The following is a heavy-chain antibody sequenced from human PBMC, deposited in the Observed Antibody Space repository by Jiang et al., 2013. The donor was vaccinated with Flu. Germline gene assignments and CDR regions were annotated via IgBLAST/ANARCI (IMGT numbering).Heavy chain of an antibody. V-gene: IGHV3-9*01. Sequence: VQLVESGGGLVQPGRSLRPSCAASGFTFDDYAMHWVRQAPGKGLEWVSGISWNSGSIGYADSVKGRFTISRDNAKNSLYLQMNSLRAEDTALYYCAKDSGRILTGYKSSWDVYYYYYGMDVWGQGTTVTVSS. D-gene: IGHD3-9*01. CDR3: AKDSGRILTGYKSSWDVYYYYYGMDV. CDR1: GFTFDDYA. J-gene: IGHJ6*02. CDR2: ISWNSGSI.